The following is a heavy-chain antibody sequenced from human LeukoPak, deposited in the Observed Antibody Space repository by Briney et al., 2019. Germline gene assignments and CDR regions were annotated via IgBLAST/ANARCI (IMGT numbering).Heavy chain of an antibody. CDR2: ISYSGNT. J-gene: IGHJ4*02. D-gene: IGHD5-12*01. Sequence: SETLSLTCTVSGGSINSNSNYWGWIRLPQGKGTEWIGSISYSGNTYYRSSLKSRVTISVDTSKNQFSLKLTSMTAEDTAVYYCARHSFEVATLTPFDSWGQGTLVTVSS. CDR3: ARHSFEVATLTPFDS. V-gene: IGHV4-39*01. CDR1: GGSINSNSNY.